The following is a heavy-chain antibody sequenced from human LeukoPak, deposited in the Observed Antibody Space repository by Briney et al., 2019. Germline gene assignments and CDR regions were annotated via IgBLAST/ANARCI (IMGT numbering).Heavy chain of an antibody. Sequence: GASVKVSCKASGYTFSRYAVSWVRQAPGQGLEWMGWISAYNGNTNYAQKLQGRVTMTTDTSTSTAYMELRSLRSDDTAVYYCARGLNYDSWSGYYGEYGGQGTLVTVSS. CDR1: GYTFSRYA. D-gene: IGHD3-3*01. J-gene: IGHJ4*02. V-gene: IGHV1-18*01. CDR3: ARGLNYDSWSGYYGEY. CDR2: ISAYNGNT.